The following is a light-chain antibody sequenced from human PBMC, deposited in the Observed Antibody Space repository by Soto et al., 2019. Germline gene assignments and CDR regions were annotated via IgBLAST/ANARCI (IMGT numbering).Light chain of an antibody. Sequence: QSALTQPASVSGSPGQSITLSCTGTSSDVGTYNLVSWYQQHPGKAPKTLIYEVTKRPSGVSNRFSGSKSGNTASLTISGLQAEDEADYYCCSYAGYTTLFGGGTKLTVL. CDR3: CSYAGYTTL. CDR2: EVT. CDR1: SSDVGTYNL. J-gene: IGLJ2*01. V-gene: IGLV2-23*02.